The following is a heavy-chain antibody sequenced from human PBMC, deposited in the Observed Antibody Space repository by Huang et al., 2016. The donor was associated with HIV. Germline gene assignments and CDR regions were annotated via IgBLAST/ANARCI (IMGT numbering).Heavy chain of an antibody. J-gene: IGHJ6*03. CDR1: GGSIRSSDYH. V-gene: IGHV4-39*01. D-gene: IGHD3-10*01. CDR3: ARHREGPVAYYSGWGSHLNYMDV. CDR2: IYDKGST. Sequence: QLLLQESGPGVVKPSEALALTCAVSGGSIRSSDYHWGWIRQPPGEGLEWIGSIYDKGSTHNSPALKSRVTISVDTSENLFLLNVTSMTAADTTVYYCARHREGPVAYYSGWGSHLNYMDVWGRGRTVFVSS.